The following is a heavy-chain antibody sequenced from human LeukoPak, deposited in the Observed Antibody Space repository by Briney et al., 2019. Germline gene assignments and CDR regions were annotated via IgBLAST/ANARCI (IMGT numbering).Heavy chain of an antibody. V-gene: IGHV4-61*02. Sequence: SQTLSLTCTVSGDSISSGTYYWSWIRQPAGKGLEWIGRIYTSGSTNYNPSLKSRVTISIDTSKNHFSLKLSSVTAADTAVYYCAIWFGGIDYWGQGTLVTVSS. CDR3: AIWFGGIDY. CDR2: IYTSGST. CDR1: GDSISSGTYY. J-gene: IGHJ4*02. D-gene: IGHD3-10*01.